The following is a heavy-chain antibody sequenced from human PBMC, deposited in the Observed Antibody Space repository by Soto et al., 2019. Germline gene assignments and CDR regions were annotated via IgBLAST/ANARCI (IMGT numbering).Heavy chain of an antibody. CDR2: ISYDGSNK. V-gene: IGHV3-30-3*01. Sequence: QVQLVESGGGVVQPGRSLRLSCAASGFTFSSYAVHWVRQAPGKGLEWVAVISYDGSNKYYADSVKGRFTISRDNSKNTLYLQMNSLRAEDTAVYYCAREWSNDAFDIWGQGTMVTVSS. J-gene: IGHJ3*02. CDR3: AREWSNDAFDI. D-gene: IGHD2-15*01. CDR1: GFTFSSYA.